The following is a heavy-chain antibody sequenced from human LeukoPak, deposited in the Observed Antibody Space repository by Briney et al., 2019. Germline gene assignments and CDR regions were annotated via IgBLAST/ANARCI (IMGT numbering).Heavy chain of an antibody. J-gene: IGHJ4*02. V-gene: IGHV1-2*02. CDR3: ARVLSPSVYSSSWYNDY. Sequence: GASVKVSCKASGYTFTGYYMHWVRQAPGQGLEWMGWINPNSGGTNYAQKFQGRVTMTRDTSISTAYMELSRLRSDDTAVYYCARVLSPSVYSSSWYNDYWGQGTLVTVSS. CDR2: INPNSGGT. CDR1: GYTFTGYY. D-gene: IGHD6-13*01.